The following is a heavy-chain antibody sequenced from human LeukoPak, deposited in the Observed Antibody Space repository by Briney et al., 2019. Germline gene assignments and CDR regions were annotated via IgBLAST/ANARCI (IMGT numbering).Heavy chain of an antibody. V-gene: IGHV1-8*01. CDR1: GYAFTSYD. CDR3: ARGAPGSYCSGGSCPYFDY. Sequence: GASVKVSCKASGYAFTSYDVNWVRQATGQGLEWMGWVNANSGHTGYAQKFQGRVTMTTNTSISTAYMELSSLRSEDTAVYYCARGAPGSYCSGGSCPYFDYWGQGTLVSVSS. D-gene: IGHD2-15*01. J-gene: IGHJ4*02. CDR2: VNANSGHT.